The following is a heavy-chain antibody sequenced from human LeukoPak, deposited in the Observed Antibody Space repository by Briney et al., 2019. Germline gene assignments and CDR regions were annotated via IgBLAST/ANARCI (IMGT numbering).Heavy chain of an antibody. J-gene: IGHJ4*02. V-gene: IGHV3-7*01. CDR2: IKQDESEK. CDR1: GFTFSSYS. CDR3: ARDRDGPDY. D-gene: IGHD5-24*01. Sequence: GGSLRLSCAASGFTFSSYSMNWVRQAPGKGLEWVANIKQDESEKYYVGSVKGRFTISRDNAKNSLYLQMNSLRAEGTAVYYCARDRDGPDYWGQGTLVTVSS.